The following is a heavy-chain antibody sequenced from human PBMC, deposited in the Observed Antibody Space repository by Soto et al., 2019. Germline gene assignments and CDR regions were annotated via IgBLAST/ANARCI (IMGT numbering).Heavy chain of an antibody. D-gene: IGHD3-22*01. CDR3: ARTMIVGAVYYYYGMDV. J-gene: IGHJ6*02. CDR1: GGTFSSYA. Sequence: SVKVSCKASGGTFSSYAISWVRQAPGQGLEWMGGIIPIFGTANYAQKFQGRVTITADESTSAAYMELSSLRSEDTAVYYCARTMIVGAVYYYYGMDVWGQGTPVTVSS. CDR2: IIPIFGTA. V-gene: IGHV1-69*13.